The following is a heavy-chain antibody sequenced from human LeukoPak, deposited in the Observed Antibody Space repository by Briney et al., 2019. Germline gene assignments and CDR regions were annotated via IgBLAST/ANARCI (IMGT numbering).Heavy chain of an antibody. CDR3: ARGELLWFGELYRIDAFDI. Sequence: ASVKVSCKASGGTFSSYAISWVRQAPGQRLEWMGGIIPMFGTANYAQKFQGRVTITADKSTGTVYMELRSLTSEDTAVYYCARGELLWFGELYRIDAFDIWGQGTMVIVSS. V-gene: IGHV1-69*06. J-gene: IGHJ3*02. CDR2: IIPMFGTA. D-gene: IGHD3-10*01. CDR1: GGTFSSYA.